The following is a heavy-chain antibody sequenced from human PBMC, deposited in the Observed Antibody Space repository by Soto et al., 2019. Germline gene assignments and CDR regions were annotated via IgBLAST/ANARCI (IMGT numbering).Heavy chain of an antibody. J-gene: IGHJ6*02. D-gene: IGHD3-22*01. CDR3: ARPSDSSSRHYVMGG. CDR2: IYPGDSDT. Sequence: RGESLKISCKGSGYSFISYWIGWVRQMPGKGLEWMGIIYPGDSDTRYSPSFQGQVTISAAKSISTAYLQWSSLKASDTAMYYCARPSDSSSRHYVMGGWGQGTTVIVSS. CDR1: GYSFISYW. V-gene: IGHV5-51*01.